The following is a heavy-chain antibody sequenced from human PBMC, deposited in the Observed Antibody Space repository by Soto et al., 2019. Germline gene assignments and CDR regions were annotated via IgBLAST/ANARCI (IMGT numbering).Heavy chain of an antibody. Sequence: SQTLSLTCAISGDSVSSNSTAWNWIRQSPSRGLEWLGRTYYRSRWYNDYAVSVNSRITINPDTSKNQFSMQLNSVAPEDTAGEDCAREGGGRGSGAYSFDYWGQGTLVTVSS. CDR1: GDSVSSNSTA. J-gene: IGHJ4*02. V-gene: IGHV6-1*01. CDR3: AREGGGRGSGAYSFDY. D-gene: IGHD1-26*01. CDR2: TYYRSRWYN.